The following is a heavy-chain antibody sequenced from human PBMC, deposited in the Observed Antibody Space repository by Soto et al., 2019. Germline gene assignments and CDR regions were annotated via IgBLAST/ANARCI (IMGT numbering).Heavy chain of an antibody. Sequence: VKVSCKASGYTFTGYYMHWVRQAPGQVLEWMGWINPNSGGTNYAQKFQGWVTMTRDTSISTAYMELSRLRSDDTAVYYCARDIEYSSSSYYYGMDVWGQGTTVTVSS. CDR2: INPNSGGT. CDR3: ARDIEYSSSSYYYGMDV. J-gene: IGHJ6*02. CDR1: GYTFTGYY. V-gene: IGHV1-2*04. D-gene: IGHD6-6*01.